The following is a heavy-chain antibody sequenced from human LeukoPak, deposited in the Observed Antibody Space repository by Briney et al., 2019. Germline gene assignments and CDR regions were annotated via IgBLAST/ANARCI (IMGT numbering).Heavy chain of an antibody. D-gene: IGHD3-22*01. Sequence: GGSLRLSCAASGFTFSSYEMTWVRQAPGKGLEWVSHISSSGRTIYYADSVKGRFTISRDNANNSLYLQMTSLRADDTAVYYCAREVYDSNHTDGWGQGSLVSAS. CDR1: GFTFSSYE. CDR3: AREVYDSNHTDG. CDR2: ISSSGRTI. J-gene: IGHJ4*02. V-gene: IGHV3-48*03.